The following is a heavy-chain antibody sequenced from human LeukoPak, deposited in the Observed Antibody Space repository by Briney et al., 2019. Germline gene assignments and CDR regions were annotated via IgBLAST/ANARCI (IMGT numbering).Heavy chain of an antibody. CDR3: ARGPLSPYYDFWGGYPYYFDY. CDR2: INAGNGNT. CDR1: GYTFTSYA. V-gene: IGHV1-3*01. Sequence: ASVKVSCKASGYTFTSYAMHWVRQAPGQRLEWMGWINAGNGNTKYSQKFQGRVTITRDTSASIAYMELSSLRSEDTAVYYCARGPLSPYYDFWGGYPYYFDYWGQGTLVTVSS. D-gene: IGHD3-3*01. J-gene: IGHJ4*02.